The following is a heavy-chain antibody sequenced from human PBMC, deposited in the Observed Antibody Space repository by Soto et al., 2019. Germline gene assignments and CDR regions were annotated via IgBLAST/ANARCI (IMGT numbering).Heavy chain of an antibody. D-gene: IGHD6-19*01. V-gene: IGHV4-59*12. CDR3: ARGVGGSGLNWFDP. J-gene: IGHJ5*02. CDR2: IHYSGSA. CDR1: GSSIIGYY. Sequence: SETLSLTCTFSGSSIIGYYWTWTRQSPERGLEWIGYIHYSGSANYNPSLNSRLTMSVDRSKSQFSMKLASVTAADTAVYYCARGVGGSGLNWFDPWGQGTLVTVSS.